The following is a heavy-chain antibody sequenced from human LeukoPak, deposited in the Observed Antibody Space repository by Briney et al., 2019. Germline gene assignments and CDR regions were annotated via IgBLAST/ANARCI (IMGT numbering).Heavy chain of an antibody. J-gene: IGHJ4*02. D-gene: IGHD3-22*01. V-gene: IGHV1-2*02. CDR3: ARDYNDLTMIVTGADY. CDR2: INPNSGGT. Sequence: GASVKVSCKASGYTFTGYYMHWVRQAPGQGLEWMGWINPNSGGTNYAQKFQGRVTMTRDTSISTAYMELSRLRSDDTAVYYCARDYNDLTMIVTGADYWGQGTLVTVSS. CDR1: GYTFTGYY.